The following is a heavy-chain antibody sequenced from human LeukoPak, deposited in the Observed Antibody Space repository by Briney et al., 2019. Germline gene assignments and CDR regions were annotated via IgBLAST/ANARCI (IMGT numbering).Heavy chain of an antibody. Sequence: GGSLRLSCAASGFTVSSNYMNWVRQAPGKGLEWVSVIYSDGSTYYADSVKGRFTISRDNAKNTLYLQMNSLRAEDTAVYYCASASSHRIAAGGDYWGQGTLVTVSS. CDR3: ASASSHRIAAGGDY. CDR1: GFTVSSNY. V-gene: IGHV3-66*01. CDR2: IYSDGST. J-gene: IGHJ4*02. D-gene: IGHD6-13*01.